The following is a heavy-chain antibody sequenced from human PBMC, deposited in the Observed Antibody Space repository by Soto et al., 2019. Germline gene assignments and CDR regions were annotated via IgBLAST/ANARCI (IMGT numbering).Heavy chain of an antibody. D-gene: IGHD2-2*01. CDR3: ARGVVPAAMGYYYYGMDV. CDR2: IWYDGSNK. CDR1: GFTFSSYC. J-gene: IGHJ6*02. V-gene: IGHV3-33*01. Sequence: PGGSLRLSCAASGFTFSSYCMHWVRQAPGKGLEWVAVIWYDGSNKYYADSVKGRFTISRDNSKNTLYLQMNSLRAEDTAVYYCARGVVPAAMGYYYYGMDVWGQGTTVTVSS.